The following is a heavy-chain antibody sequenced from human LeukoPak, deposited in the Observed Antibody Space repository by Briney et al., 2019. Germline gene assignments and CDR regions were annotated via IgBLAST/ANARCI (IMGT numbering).Heavy chain of an antibody. CDR1: GYTFTGYY. Sequence: GASVKVSCKASGYTFTGYYMHWVRQAPGQGLEWMGRINPNSGGTNYAQKFQGRVTVTRDTSISTAYMELSRLRSDDTAVYYCASIAARPPPVHDYWGQGTLVTVSS. D-gene: IGHD6-6*01. CDR3: ASIAARPPPVHDY. V-gene: IGHV1-2*06. CDR2: INPNSGGT. J-gene: IGHJ4*02.